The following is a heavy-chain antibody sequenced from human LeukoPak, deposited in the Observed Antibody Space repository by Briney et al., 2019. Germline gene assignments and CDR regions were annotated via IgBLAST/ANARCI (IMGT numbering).Heavy chain of an antibody. V-gene: IGHV1-8*03. CDR2: MNPNSGNT. J-gene: IGHJ4*02. Sequence: GASVKVSCKASGGTFSSYAISWVRQAPGQGLEWMGWMNPNSGNTGYAQKFQGRVTITRNTSISTAYMELSSLRSEDTAVYYCARAFRGWNWGQGTLVTVSS. D-gene: IGHD3-10*01. CDR3: ARAFRGWN. CDR1: GGTFSSYA.